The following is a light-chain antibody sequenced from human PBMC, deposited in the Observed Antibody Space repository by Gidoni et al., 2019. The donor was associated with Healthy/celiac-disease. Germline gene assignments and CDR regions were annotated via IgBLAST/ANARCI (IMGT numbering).Light chain of an antibody. Sequence: QSALPQPASVSGSPGQSITISCTGTSSDVGGYNYVSWYQQHPGKAPKLMIYDVSNRPSGISNRFSGSKSDNTASLTISGLQAEDEADYYCSSYTSNTVVFGGGTKLTVL. V-gene: IGLV2-14*01. J-gene: IGLJ2*01. CDR2: DVS. CDR3: SSYTSNTVV. CDR1: SSDVGGYNY.